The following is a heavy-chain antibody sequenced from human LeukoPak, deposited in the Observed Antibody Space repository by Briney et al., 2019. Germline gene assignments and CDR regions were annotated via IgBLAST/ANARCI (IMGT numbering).Heavy chain of an antibody. J-gene: IGHJ4*02. CDR1: GGTFSSYA. CDR2: IYPGDSDT. CDR3: ARRRPRSYSSSSPYYFDY. V-gene: IGHV5-51*01. Sequence: KVSCKASGGTFSSYAISWVRQMPGKGLEWMGIIYPGDSDTRYSPAFQGQVTISADKAISTAYLQWSSLKASDTAMYYCARRRPRSYSSSSPYYFDYWGQGTLVTVSS. D-gene: IGHD6-6*01.